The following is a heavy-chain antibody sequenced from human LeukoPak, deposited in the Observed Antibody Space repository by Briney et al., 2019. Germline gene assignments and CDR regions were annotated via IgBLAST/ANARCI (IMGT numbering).Heavy chain of an antibody. CDR2: IYYRGRT. V-gene: IGHV4-39*01. Sequence: AVTLSLLCTVSGGPISSSSYYWGWIRKQPGKGLEWNGSIYYRGRTYYNPSLKIRVTISVDKSKNQFALKQRDGTAADTAVLYYAGHKVGTPKWFDPCGQGTLVTVSS. CDR3: AGHKVGTPKWFDP. CDR1: GGPISSSSYY. J-gene: IGHJ5*02. D-gene: IGHD1-7*01.